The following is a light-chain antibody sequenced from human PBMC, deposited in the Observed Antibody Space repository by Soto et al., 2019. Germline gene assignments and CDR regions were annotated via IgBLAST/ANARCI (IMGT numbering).Light chain of an antibody. CDR3: HQYDSGFTWT. CDR1: QSALHSSNNKNF. Sequence: DIVLTQSPDSLAVSLGEGVTINCKSSQSALHSSNNKNFLAWYQQRPGQPPKLLTYWASSRESGVPYRFSGSGSGTDFIHTINSLQAEDVAVNYCHQYDSGFTWTFGQGTKVEIK. J-gene: IGKJ1*01. CDR2: WAS. V-gene: IGKV4-1*01.